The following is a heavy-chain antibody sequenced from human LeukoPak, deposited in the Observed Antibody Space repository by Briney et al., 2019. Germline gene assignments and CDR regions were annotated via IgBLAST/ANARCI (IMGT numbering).Heavy chain of an antibody. CDR3: SRGRTRLRGPNEG. CDR1: GFSLSDYG. Sequence: GGSLRLSCEASGFSLSDYGMNWARQAPGKGLEWVSYITKISDKFYADSVKGRFTVSRDNDKNLVFLHMNSLRHEDTAVYYCSRGRTRLRGPNEGGGRGPLVPVSS. D-gene: IGHD3-10*01. V-gene: IGHV3-69-1*01. CDR2: ITKISDK. J-gene: IGHJ4*02.